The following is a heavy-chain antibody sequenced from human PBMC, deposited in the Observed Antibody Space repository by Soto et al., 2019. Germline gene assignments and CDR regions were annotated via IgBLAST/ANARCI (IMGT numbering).Heavy chain of an antibody. CDR1: GFTFSSYS. CDR3: ASDDTAMVNYYYYGMDV. CDR2: ISSSSSYI. J-gene: IGHJ6*02. V-gene: IGHV3-21*01. Sequence: GGSLRLSCAASGFTFSSYSMNWVRQAPGKGLEWVSSISSSSSYIYYADSVKGRFTIPIDNAKNSLYLQMNSLRAEDTAVYSCASDDTAMVNYYYYGMDVWGQGTTVTVSS. D-gene: IGHD5-18*01.